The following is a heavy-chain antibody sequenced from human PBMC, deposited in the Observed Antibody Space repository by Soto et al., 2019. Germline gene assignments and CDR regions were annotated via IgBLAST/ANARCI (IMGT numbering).Heavy chain of an antibody. Sequence: PSETLSLTCTVSGGSISSSSYYWGWIRQPPGKGLEWIGSIYYSGSTYYNPSLKSRVTISVDTSKSQFSLKLSSVTAADTDLYYCARERITMVRGVINPFDYWGQGTLVTVSS. V-gene: IGHV4-39*02. J-gene: IGHJ4*02. D-gene: IGHD3-10*01. CDR2: IYYSGST. CDR1: GGSISSSSYY. CDR3: ARERITMVRGVINPFDY.